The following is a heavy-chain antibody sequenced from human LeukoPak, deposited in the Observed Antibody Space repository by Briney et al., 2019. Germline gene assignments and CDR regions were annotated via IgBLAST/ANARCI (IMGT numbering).Heavy chain of an antibody. Sequence: GGSLRLSCAASGFTFSSYSMNWVRQAPGKGLEWVSSISSSSSYIYYADSVKGRFTISRDNAKNSLYLQMNSLRAEDTAVYYCARDRGIAARPLWWFDPWGQGTLVTVSS. D-gene: IGHD6-6*01. J-gene: IGHJ5*02. CDR1: GFTFSSYS. CDR2: ISSSSSYI. CDR3: ARDRGIAARPLWWFDP. V-gene: IGHV3-21*01.